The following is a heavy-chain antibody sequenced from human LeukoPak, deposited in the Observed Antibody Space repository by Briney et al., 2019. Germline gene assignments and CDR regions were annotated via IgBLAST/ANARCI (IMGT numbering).Heavy chain of an antibody. Sequence: SETLSLTCTVSGGSISSSSYYWSWIRQPPGKGLEWIGEINHSGSTNYNPSLKSRVTISVDTSKNQFSLKLSSVTAADTAVYYCARGSLHKGGAFDIWGQGTMVTVSS. CDR1: GGSISSSSYY. CDR2: INHSGST. J-gene: IGHJ3*02. D-gene: IGHD1-26*01. V-gene: IGHV4-39*07. CDR3: ARGSLHKGGAFDI.